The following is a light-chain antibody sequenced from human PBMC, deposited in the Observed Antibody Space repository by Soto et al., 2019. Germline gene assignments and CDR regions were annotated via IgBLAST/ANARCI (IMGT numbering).Light chain of an antibody. Sequence: LVMTQSTATLSVSPGERATLSCRASQSVSSNLAWYQQKPGQAPRLLMFRTSSRATGFPARFSGSGSGTEFNLTISSLQSEDFGVYYCQQYTNWPSATFGGGTKVDIK. CDR1: QSVSSN. CDR2: RTS. CDR3: QQYTNWPSAT. V-gene: IGKV3-15*01. J-gene: IGKJ4*01.